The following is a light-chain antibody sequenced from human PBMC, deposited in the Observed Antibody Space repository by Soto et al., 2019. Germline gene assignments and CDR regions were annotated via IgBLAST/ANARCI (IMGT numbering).Light chain of an antibody. CDR2: AAS. V-gene: IGKV3-15*01. CDR1: QSVSSN. J-gene: IGKJ4*01. CDR3: QQYNNWPPLT. Sequence: EIVMTQSPATLSVSPGERATLSYRASQSVSSNLAWYQQKPGHAPRLLIYAASTRATGIPARFSGSGSGTEFTLTISSLQSEDFAVYYCQQYNNWPPLTFGGGTKVEIK.